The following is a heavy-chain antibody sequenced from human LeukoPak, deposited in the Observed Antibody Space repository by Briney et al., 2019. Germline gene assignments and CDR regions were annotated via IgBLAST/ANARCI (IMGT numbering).Heavy chain of an antibody. CDR1: GGSISSFY. D-gene: IGHD6-13*01. CDR3: ARDLQAAAGFDL. Sequence: PSETLSLTCTVSGGSISSFYWSWIRQPPGMGLEWIGYIYYSGSTNYNPSLKSRVTISVDTSKNQFSLKLSPVTAADTAVYCCARDLQAAAGFDLWGRGTLVTVSS. J-gene: IGHJ2*01. V-gene: IGHV4-59*01. CDR2: IYYSGST.